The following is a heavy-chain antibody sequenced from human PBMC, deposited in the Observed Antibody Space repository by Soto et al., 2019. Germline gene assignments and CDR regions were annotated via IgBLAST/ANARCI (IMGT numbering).Heavy chain of an antibody. D-gene: IGHD3-10*01. Sequence: PSETLSLTCTVSGGSISSGGYYWSWIRQHPGKGLEWIGYIYYSGITYYNPSLKSRVTISVDTSKNQFSLKLSSVTAADTAVYYCARVNPPNALNSIITMVRGVNSYYFDYWGQGTLVTVSS. CDR1: GGSISSGGYY. CDR2: IYYSGIT. J-gene: IGHJ4*02. V-gene: IGHV4-31*03. CDR3: ARVNPPNALNSIITMVRGVNSYYFDY.